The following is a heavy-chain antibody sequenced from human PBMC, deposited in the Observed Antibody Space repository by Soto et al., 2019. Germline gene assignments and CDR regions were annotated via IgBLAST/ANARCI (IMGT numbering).Heavy chain of an antibody. CDR2: IIPIFGTA. V-gene: IGHV1-69*06. D-gene: IGHD3-22*01. J-gene: IGHJ3*02. CDR3: ARGGYYDSSGPPVAFDI. CDR1: GGTFSSYA. Sequence: VASVKVSCKASGGTFSSYAISWVRQAPGQGLEWMGGIIPIFGTANYAQKFQGRVTITADKSTSTAYMELSSLRSEDTAVYYCARGGYYDSSGPPVAFDIWGQGTMVTVSS.